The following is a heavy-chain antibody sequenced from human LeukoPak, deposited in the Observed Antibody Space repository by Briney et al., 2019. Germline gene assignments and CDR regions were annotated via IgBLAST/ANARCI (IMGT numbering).Heavy chain of an antibody. J-gene: IGHJ4*02. Sequence: SETLSLTCTVCGRSISPYYWIWSRQPPGKGLEGIGYVHYRGSIKYNPHLKSRVTISLGTSKNQSSLKLSSVSAEDRAVYYCARHYKSTRTTVFDYWGQGTLVTVSS. CDR3: ARHYKSTRTTVFDY. CDR1: GRSISPYY. V-gene: IGHV4-59*08. D-gene: IGHD4-11*01. CDR2: VHYRGSI.